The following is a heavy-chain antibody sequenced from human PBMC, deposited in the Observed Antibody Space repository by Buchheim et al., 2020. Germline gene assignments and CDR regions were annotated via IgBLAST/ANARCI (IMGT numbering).Heavy chain of an antibody. D-gene: IGHD6-6*01. Sequence: QVQLVESGGGVVQPGRSLRLSCAASGFTFSSYGMHWVRQAPGKGLEWVAVISYDGSNKYYADSVKGRFTISRDNSKNTLYLQMNSLRAEDTAVYYCAKDEQLRFMDYWGQGTL. J-gene: IGHJ4*02. CDR1: GFTFSSYG. CDR3: AKDEQLRFMDY. V-gene: IGHV3-30*18. CDR2: ISYDGSNK.